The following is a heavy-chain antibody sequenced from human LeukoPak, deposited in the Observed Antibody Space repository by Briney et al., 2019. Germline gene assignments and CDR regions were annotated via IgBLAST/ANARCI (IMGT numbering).Heavy chain of an antibody. CDR1: GFTFSNFW. J-gene: IGHJ4*02. V-gene: IGHV3-7*01. CDR3: AGLQLERRPDY. Sequence: GGSLRLSCAASGFTFSNFWMSWVRQAPGKGLEWVANIKQDGSEKNYVGSVKGRFTISRDNAKNSLYLQMNSLRAEDTAVYYCAGLQLERRPDYWGQGTLVTVSS. CDR2: IKQDGSEK. D-gene: IGHD1-1*01.